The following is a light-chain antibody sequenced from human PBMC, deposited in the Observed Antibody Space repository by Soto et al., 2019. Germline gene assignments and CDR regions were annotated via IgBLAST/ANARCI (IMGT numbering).Light chain of an antibody. CDR2: SQN. Sequence: QSVLTQPPSASGTPGQRVAISFSGCWSNIGNNIVYWYQQLPGTAPKLLIYSQNQRPAGVPARFSGSKSGTSASLAISGLRSEDEASYYCASWDDTLSGPVFGGGTKRTVL. J-gene: IGLJ2*01. V-gene: IGLV1-47*02. CDR3: ASWDDTLSGPV. CDR1: WSNIGNNI.